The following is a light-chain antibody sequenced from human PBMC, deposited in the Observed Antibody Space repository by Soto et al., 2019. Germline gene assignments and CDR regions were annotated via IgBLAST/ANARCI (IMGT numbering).Light chain of an antibody. CDR1: QSVSSY. CDR2: DAS. Sequence: EVELTQSPATLSLSPGERATLSCRASQSVSSYLAWYQQKPGQAPRLLIYDASNRATGIPARFSGSGSGTDFTLTISSLEPEDFAVYYCQQRSNWSFGQGTKV. V-gene: IGKV3-11*01. J-gene: IGKJ1*01. CDR3: QQRSNWS.